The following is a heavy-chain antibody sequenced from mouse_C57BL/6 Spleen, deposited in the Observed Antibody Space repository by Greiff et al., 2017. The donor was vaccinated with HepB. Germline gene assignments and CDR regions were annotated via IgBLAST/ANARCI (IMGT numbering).Heavy chain of an antibody. CDR2: INPGSGGT. CDR3: ARGDGYYGAY. CDR1: GYAFTNYL. D-gene: IGHD2-3*01. J-gene: IGHJ3*01. Sequence: VKLMESGAELVRPGTSVKVSCKASGYAFTNYLIEWVKQRPGQGLEWIGVINPGSGGTNYNEKFKGKATLTADKSSSTAYMQLSSLTSEDSAVYFCARGDGYYGAYWGQGTLVTVSA. V-gene: IGHV1-54*01.